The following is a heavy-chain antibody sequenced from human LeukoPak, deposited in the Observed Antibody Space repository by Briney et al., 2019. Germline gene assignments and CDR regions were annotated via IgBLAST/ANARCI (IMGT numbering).Heavy chain of an antibody. CDR1: GFTFSNYA. D-gene: IGHD1-26*01. J-gene: IGHJ6*02. V-gene: IGHV3-23*01. CDR2: ISGTGAFT. Sequence: GGSLRLSCAASGFTFSNYAMSWVRQAPGKGLESVSVISGTGAFTYYADSVKGRFTISRDNSKNTLYLQMNSLRAEDTAVYYCAKCHSGNYYYGMDVWGQGTTVTVSS. CDR3: AKCHSGNYYYGMDV.